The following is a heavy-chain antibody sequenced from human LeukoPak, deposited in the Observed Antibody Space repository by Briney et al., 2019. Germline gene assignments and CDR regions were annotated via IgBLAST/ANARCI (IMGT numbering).Heavy chain of an antibody. CDR2: INHSGST. CDR1: GGSISSYY. V-gene: IGHV4-34*01. Sequence: PSETLSLTCTVSGGSISSYYWSWIRQPPGKGLEWIGEINHSGSTNYNPSLKSRVTISVDTSKNQFSLKLSSVTAADTAVYYCARGPLYSSGWYEGGIDYWGQGTLVTVSS. CDR3: ARGPLYSSGWYEGGIDY. J-gene: IGHJ4*02. D-gene: IGHD6-19*01.